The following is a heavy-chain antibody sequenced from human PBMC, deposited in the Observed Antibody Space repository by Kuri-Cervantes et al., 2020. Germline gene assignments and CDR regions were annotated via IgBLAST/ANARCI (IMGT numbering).Heavy chain of an antibody. Sequence: SETLSLTCTVSGGSISSYYWSWIRQPAGKGLKWIGRIYTSGSTNYNPSLKSRVTMSVDTSKNQFSLKLSSVTAADTAVYYCARGANGYNQRIVKYYFDYWGQGTLVTVSS. CDR2: IYTSGST. CDR3: ARGANGYNQRIVKYYFDY. CDR1: GGSISSYY. V-gene: IGHV4-4*07. D-gene: IGHD5-24*01. J-gene: IGHJ4*02.